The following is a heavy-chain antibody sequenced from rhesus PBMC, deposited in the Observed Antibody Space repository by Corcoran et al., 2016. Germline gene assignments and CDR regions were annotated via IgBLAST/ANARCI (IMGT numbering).Heavy chain of an antibody. J-gene: IGHJ4*01. CDR1: GGSISSSY. CDR3: ARHLGSYYPFDY. CDR2: SYGSGSST. Sequence: QLQLQESGPGLVKPSETLSVTCAVSGGSISSSYWSWIRQAPGKGLEWIGYSYGSGSSTNYNPSLKSRVTLSVDTSKNQLSLKLSSVTTADTAVYYCARHLGSYYPFDYWGQGVLVTVSA. V-gene: IGHV4-169*01. D-gene: IGHD3-16*01.